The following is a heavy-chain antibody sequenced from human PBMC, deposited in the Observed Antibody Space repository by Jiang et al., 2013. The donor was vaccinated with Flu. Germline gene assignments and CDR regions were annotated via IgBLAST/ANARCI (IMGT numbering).Heavy chain of an antibody. J-gene: IGHJ6*02. CDR3: ARRAVTMNRGMDV. V-gene: IGHV4-39*01. D-gene: IGHD3-3*01. CDR1: GGSISSSSYY. CDR2: IFYTGSA. Sequence: GSGLVKPSETLSLTCTVSGGSISSSSYYWGWIRQPPGKGLEWIGSIFYTGSAYYNPSLKSRVTISIDTSNNQYSLKVFSVTAADTALYYCARRAVTMNRGMDVWGQGTAVTVSS.